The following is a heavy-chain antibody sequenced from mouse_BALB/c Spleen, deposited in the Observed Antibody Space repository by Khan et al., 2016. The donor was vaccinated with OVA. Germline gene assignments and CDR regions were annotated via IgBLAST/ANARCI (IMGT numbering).Heavy chain of an antibody. J-gene: IGHJ3*01. D-gene: IGHD1-1*01. CDR3: ARYYGSRFAY. CDR2: IYPGNDDT. V-gene: IGHV1-80*01. Sequence: VQLQESGAELVRPGSSVKISCKASGYTFSSSWINWVKQRPGQGLEWIGQIYPGNDDTNYNGKFKGKATLTADKSSRTAYMQLTSLTSEDSAVXFCARYYGSRFAYWGQGTLVTVSA. CDR1: GYTFSSSW.